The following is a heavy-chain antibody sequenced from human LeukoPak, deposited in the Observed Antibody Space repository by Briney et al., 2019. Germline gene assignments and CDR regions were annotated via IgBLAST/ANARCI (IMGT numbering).Heavy chain of an antibody. J-gene: IGHJ5*02. CDR3: AKGAGGFSYYNWFDP. CDR2: ISYSGTT. CDR1: GGSISCSSYY. D-gene: IGHD5-18*01. Sequence: SETLSLTCTVSGGSISCSSYYWGWIRQPPGKGLEWIGSISYSGTTHYSPSLESRVTISVDTSKNQFSLKLASVTAADAAIYYCAKGAGGFSYYNWFDPWGQGTLVTVSS. V-gene: IGHV4-39*07.